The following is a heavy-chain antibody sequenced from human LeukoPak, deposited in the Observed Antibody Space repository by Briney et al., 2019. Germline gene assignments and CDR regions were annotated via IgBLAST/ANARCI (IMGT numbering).Heavy chain of an antibody. Sequence: ASVKVSCKASGYTFTGYYMHWVRQAPGQGLEWMGWINTNTGNPTYAQGFTGRFVFSLDTSVSTAYLQISSLKAEDTAVYYCARVIRDYYDSSGYYFDYWGQGTLVTVSS. CDR1: GYTFTGYY. V-gene: IGHV7-4-1*02. CDR2: INTNTGNP. J-gene: IGHJ4*02. CDR3: ARVIRDYYDSSGYYFDY. D-gene: IGHD3-22*01.